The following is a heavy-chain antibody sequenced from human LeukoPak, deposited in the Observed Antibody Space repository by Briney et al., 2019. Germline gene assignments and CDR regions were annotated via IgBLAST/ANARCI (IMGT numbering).Heavy chain of an antibody. V-gene: IGHV1-69*04. CDR3: ARVGVGYCSSTSCPTYGMDV. Sequence: SVKVSCKASGGTFSSYAISRVRQAPGQGLEWMGRIIPILGIANYAQKFQGRVTITADKSTSTAYMELSSLRSEDTAVYYCARVGVGYCSSTSCPTYGMDVWGQGTTVTVSS. CDR2: IIPILGIA. J-gene: IGHJ6*02. D-gene: IGHD2-2*01. CDR1: GGTFSSYA.